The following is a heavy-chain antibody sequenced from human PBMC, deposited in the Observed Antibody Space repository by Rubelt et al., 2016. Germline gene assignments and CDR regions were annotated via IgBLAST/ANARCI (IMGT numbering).Heavy chain of an antibody. CDR2: IYYSGST. Sequence: QVQLQESGPGLVKPSETLSLTCTVSGGSINYYYWTWIRQSPGKGLEWIGYIYYSGSTNYSPSLKSRATLSLDRSKSQFSLELTAWTAADTAVDYCASLSSGWSRHWGQGTLVTVSS. J-gene: IGHJ4*02. CDR3: ASLSSGWSRH. D-gene: IGHD6-19*01. CDR1: GGSINYYY. V-gene: IGHV4-59*01.